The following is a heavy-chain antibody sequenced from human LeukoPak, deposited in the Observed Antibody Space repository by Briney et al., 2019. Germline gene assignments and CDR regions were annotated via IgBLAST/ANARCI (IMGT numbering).Heavy chain of an antibody. D-gene: IGHD3-16*01. CDR3: ARGGGLDV. CDR2: IKGDGSET. CDR1: GFRFSGYW. V-gene: IGHV3-7*03. J-gene: IGHJ6*02. Sequence: GGSLSLSCAASGFRFSGYWMTWVRQAPGKGLEWVANIKGDGSETSYVTSVKGRFTISRDNAKNSLYLQMSNLRAEDTAVYFCARGGGLDVWGQGATVTVSS.